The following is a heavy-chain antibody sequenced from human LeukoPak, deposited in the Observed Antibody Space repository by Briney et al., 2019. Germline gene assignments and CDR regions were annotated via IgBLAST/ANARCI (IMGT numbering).Heavy chain of an antibody. CDR3: AKDSGELLYGDAFDI. Sequence: GGSLRLSCAASGFIFRTYGMHWVRQAPGKGLEWVAVMSYDGSTKYYGDPVKGRFTISRGNSKNMLYLQMNSLRAEDTAVYYCAKDSGELLYGDAFDIWGQGTMVRVSS. CDR2: MSYDGSTK. V-gene: IGHV3-30*18. J-gene: IGHJ3*02. CDR1: GFIFRTYG. D-gene: IGHD3-10*01.